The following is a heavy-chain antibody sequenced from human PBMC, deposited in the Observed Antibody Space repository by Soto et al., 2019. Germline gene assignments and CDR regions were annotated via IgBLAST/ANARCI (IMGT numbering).Heavy chain of an antibody. D-gene: IGHD3-10*01. J-gene: IGHJ4*02. CDR3: ARVNYYGSGSYPNFDY. CDR2: IWYDGSNK. CDR1: GFTFSNYG. V-gene: IGHV3-33*01. Sequence: QVQLAESGGGVVQPGRSLRLSCAASGFTFSNYGMHWVRQAPGKGLEWVAVIWYDGSNKYYADYVKGRFTISRDNSKKTLYLQMNSLRAEDTAVYYCARVNYYGSGSYPNFDYWGQGALVTVSS.